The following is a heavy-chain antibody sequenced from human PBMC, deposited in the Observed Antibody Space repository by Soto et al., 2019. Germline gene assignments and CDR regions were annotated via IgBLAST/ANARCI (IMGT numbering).Heavy chain of an antibody. CDR3: ARFGHCGSTSCYILGPHYYGMDV. CDR2: ISAYNGNT. D-gene: IGHD2-2*02. V-gene: IGHV1-18*04. Sequence: ASVKVSCKASGYTFTSYGISWVGQAPGQGLEXMGWISAYNGNTNYAQKLQGRVTMTTDTSTSTAYMELRSLRSDDTAVYYCARFGHCGSTSCYILGPHYYGMDVWGQGTTVTVSS. J-gene: IGHJ6*02. CDR1: GYTFTSYG.